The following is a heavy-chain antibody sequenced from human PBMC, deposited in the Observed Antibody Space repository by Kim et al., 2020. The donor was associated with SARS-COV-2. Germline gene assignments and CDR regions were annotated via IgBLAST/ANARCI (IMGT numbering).Heavy chain of an antibody. V-gene: IGHV3-9*01. J-gene: IGHJ4*01. D-gene: IGHD3-9*01. CDR3: AKAAYYDILTGYYFDY. CDR1: GFTFDDYA. Sequence: GGSLRLSCAASGFTFDDYAMHWVRQAPGKGLEWVSGISWNSGSIGYADSVKGRFTISRDNAKNSLYLQMNSLRAEDTALYYCAKAAYYDILTGYYFDYWG. CDR2: ISWNSGSI.